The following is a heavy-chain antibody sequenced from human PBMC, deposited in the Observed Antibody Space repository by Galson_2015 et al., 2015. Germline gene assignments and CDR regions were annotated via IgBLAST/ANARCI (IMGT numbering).Heavy chain of an antibody. CDR2: IYYSGST. CDR1: GGSISSYY. J-gene: IGHJ6*02. D-gene: IGHD2-2*01. Sequence: ETLSLTCTVSGGSISSYYWSWIRQPPGKGLEWIGYIYYSGSTNYNPSLKSRVTISVDTSKNQFSLKLSSVTAADTAVYYCARGGPAAVSGMDVWGQGTTVTVSS. V-gene: IGHV4-59*01. CDR3: ARGGPAAVSGMDV.